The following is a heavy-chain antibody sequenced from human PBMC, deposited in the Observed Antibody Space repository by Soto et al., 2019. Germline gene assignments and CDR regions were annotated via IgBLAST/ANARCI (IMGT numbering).Heavy chain of an antibody. J-gene: IGHJ4*02. CDR2: ISYDGRNK. CDR1: GFTFSSYA. D-gene: IGHD2-2*01. Sequence: QVQLVESGGGVVQPGRSLRLSCATSGFTFSSYAIHWVRQAPGNGLEWVAVISYDGRNKNYADSVKGRFTISRDTTNNTVDPQMNSLRAEDASEYYCARDGVGVVAAAVQFDYWGQGTLVTVSS. V-gene: IGHV3-30*04. CDR3: ARDGVGVVAAAVQFDY.